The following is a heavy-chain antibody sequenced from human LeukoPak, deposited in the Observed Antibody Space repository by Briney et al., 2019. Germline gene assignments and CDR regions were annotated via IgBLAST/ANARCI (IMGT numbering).Heavy chain of an antibody. D-gene: IGHD5-12*01. Sequence: PSETLSLTCTVSGGSISSSSYYWGWIRQPPGKGLEWIGSIYYSGSTCYNPSLKSRVTISVDTSKNQFSLKLSSVTAADTAVYYCARVATRPFDYWGQGTLVTVSS. CDR1: GGSISSSSYY. V-gene: IGHV4-39*01. CDR3: ARVATRPFDY. CDR2: IYYSGST. J-gene: IGHJ4*02.